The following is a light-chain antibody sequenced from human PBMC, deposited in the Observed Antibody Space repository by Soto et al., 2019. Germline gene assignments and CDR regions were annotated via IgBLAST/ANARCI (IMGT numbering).Light chain of an antibody. J-gene: IGKJ1*01. V-gene: IGKV3D-15*01. CDR2: GAS. CDR1: QSVSTR. CDR3: QQYYNWPVT. Sequence: EIVIPQSPATLPVSPGEEATLSCRAGQSVSTRLAWYQHKPGQAPRLLIYGASSRATGIPARFSGSGSGTEFTLTISSLQSEDFAVYYCQQYYNWPVTFGQGTKVDIK.